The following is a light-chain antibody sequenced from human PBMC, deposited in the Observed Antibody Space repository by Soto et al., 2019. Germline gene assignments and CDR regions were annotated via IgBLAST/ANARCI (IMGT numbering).Light chain of an antibody. CDR2: SAS. V-gene: IGKV1-39*01. J-gene: IGKJ2*03. CDR3: QHGYVAPYS. CDR1: EDINVY. Sequence: DIQMTQSPSSVSASIGDTVIITCRASEDINVYLNWYQHKPGEVPKLLIYSASTLHSGVPSRFTGSGSETDFTLTIRRLQPEDFATYYCQHGYVAPYSFGQGTKVDI.